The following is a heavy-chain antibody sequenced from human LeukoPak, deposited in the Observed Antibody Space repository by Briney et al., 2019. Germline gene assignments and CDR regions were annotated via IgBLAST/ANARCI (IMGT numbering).Heavy chain of an antibody. D-gene: IGHD6-13*01. CDR1: GFTFNNYA. V-gene: IGHV3-23*01. Sequence: GGSLRLSCAASGFTFNNYAMNWVRQAPGKGPEWVSGISGFGGSTYYAPSVKGRLTISRDNFGNMLYLHLDSLRVEDTAIYYCARRSGSSWSSFDYWGQGALVTVSS. CDR3: ARRSGSSWSSFDY. J-gene: IGHJ4*02. CDR2: ISGFGGST.